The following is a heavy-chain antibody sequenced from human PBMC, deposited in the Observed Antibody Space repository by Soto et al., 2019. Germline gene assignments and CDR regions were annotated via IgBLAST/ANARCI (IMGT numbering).Heavy chain of an antibody. CDR1: GFIFTRYS. J-gene: IGHJ4*02. CDR2: ISSTTNYI. V-gene: IGHV3-21*06. Sequence: PGGSLRLSCAASGFIFTRYSMNWVRQAPGKGLEWVSSISSTTNYIYYGDSMKGRFTISRDNAKNSLYLEMSSLRAEDTAVYNCARESEDLTSNFDYWGQGTLVTVSS. CDR3: ARESEDLTSNFDY.